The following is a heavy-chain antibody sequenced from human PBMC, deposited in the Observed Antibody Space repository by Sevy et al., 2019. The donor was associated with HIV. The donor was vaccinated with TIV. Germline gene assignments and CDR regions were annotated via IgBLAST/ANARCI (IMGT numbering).Heavy chain of an antibody. CDR3: ATPTSYVYGSSSDPLPSSRNDY. V-gene: IGHV3-23*01. CDR1: GFTFTSYA. Sequence: GGSLRLSCAASGFTFTSYAMSWVRQAPGKGLEWVSAISGSGGRTYYADSVKGRFTISRDNSKNTPNLQMNSLRAEDTAIYYCATPTSYVYGSSSDPLPSSRNDYWGQGTLVTVSS. CDR2: ISGSGGRT. D-gene: IGHD3-10*01. J-gene: IGHJ4*02.